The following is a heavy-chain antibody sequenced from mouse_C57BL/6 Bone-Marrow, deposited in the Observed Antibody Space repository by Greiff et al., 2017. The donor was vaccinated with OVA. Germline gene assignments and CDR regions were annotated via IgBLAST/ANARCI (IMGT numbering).Heavy chain of an antibody. CDR2: ICGGGST. Sequence: VQLKESGPGLVAPSQSLSLTCTVSGFSFTSYGVAWVRQPPGKGLEWLGVICGGGSTNYNSALVSGLSISKDNSKSQVILKMKRLQTKDTDTYYCDKHGDGYIPGWYFDVWGKGTTVTVSS. CDR1: GFSFTSYG. D-gene: IGHD2-3*01. CDR3: DKHGDGYIPGWYFDV. J-gene: IGHJ1*03. V-gene: IGHV2-9*01.